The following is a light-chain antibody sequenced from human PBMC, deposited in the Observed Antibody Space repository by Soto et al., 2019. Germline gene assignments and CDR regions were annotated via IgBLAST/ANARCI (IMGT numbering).Light chain of an antibody. J-gene: IGKJ2*01. CDR3: LQHDSYPQT. CDR2: AAS. CDR1: QGIGNG. Sequence: DIQMTQSPSSLSASVGDRVTITCRASQGIGNGLGWYQQKPGEAPTRLIYAASSLQSGVPSRFSGSGSGTEFTLTISSLQPEDFATYSCLQHDSYPQTFGQGTKLEIK. V-gene: IGKV1-17*01.